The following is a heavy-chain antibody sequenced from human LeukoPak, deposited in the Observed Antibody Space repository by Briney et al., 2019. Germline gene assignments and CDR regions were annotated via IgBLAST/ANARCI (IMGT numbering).Heavy chain of an antibody. CDR1: GFTFSNYA. J-gene: IGHJ4*02. D-gene: IGHD5-12*01. CDR3: ATTLDSGWPVDY. CDR2: IGTADDT. Sequence: PGGSPRLSCAASGFTFSNYAMHWVRQATGKGLEWVSTIGTADDTYYSGSVKGRFTISRENAKSSLYLQMNSLRAGDTAVYYCATTLDSGWPVDYWGQGTLVTVSS. V-gene: IGHV3-13*04.